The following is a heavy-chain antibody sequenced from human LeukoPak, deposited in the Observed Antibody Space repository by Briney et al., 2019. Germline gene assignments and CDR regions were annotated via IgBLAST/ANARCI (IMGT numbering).Heavy chain of an antibody. V-gene: IGHV4-34*01. D-gene: IGHD4-17*01. CDR2: INHSGST. CDR3: ARGYGDYYH. Sequence: PSETLSLTCAVYGGSFSGYYWSWIRQPPGKGLEWIGEINHSGSTNYNPSLKSRVTISVDTSKNQFSLKLSSVTAADTAVYYCARGYGDYYHWGQGTLVTVSS. CDR1: GGSFSGYY. J-gene: IGHJ5*02.